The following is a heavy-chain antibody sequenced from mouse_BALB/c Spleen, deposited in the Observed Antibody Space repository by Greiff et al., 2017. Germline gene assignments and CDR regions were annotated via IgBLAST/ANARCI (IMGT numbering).Heavy chain of an antibody. V-gene: IGHV1S34*01. CDR3: ARGALLWRYFDY. J-gene: IGHJ2*01. Sequence: LVKTGASVKISCKASGYSFTGYYMHWVKQSHGKSLEWIGYISCYNGATSYNQKFKGKATFTVDTSSSTAYMQFNSLTSEDSAVYYCARGALLWRYFDYWGQGTTLTVSS. CDR2: ISCYNGAT. D-gene: IGHD2-10*01. CDR1: GYSFTGYY.